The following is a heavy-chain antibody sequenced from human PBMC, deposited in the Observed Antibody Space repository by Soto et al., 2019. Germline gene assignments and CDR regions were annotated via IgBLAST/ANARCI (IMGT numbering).Heavy chain of an antibody. CDR2: ISPAGKNQ. V-gene: IGHV3-30*04. Sequence: PGGSLRLSRVASGFIFSDYSIHWARQAPGKGLEWVALISPAGKNQYYADSAKGRFTISRDNSKNTLYLQMNSLRPEDTGLYYCARENSRISRRLFQHLGHGTLVTFSS. CDR3: ARENSRISRRLFQH. J-gene: IGHJ1*01. D-gene: IGHD3-10*01. CDR1: GFIFSDYS.